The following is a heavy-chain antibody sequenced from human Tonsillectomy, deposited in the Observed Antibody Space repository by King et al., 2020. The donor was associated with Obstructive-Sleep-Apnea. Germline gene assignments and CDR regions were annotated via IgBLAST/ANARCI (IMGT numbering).Heavy chain of an antibody. V-gene: IGHV3-30*04. Sequence: VQLVESGGGVVQPGRSLRLSCAASGFTFSSYAMHWVRQAPGKGLEWVAVISYDGSNKYYADSVKGRFTISRDNSKNTLYLQMNSLRAEDTAVYYCATDSRQVGDTGTKIFDCWGQGTLVTVSS. J-gene: IGHJ4*02. CDR1: GFTFSSYA. D-gene: IGHD1-14*01. CDR3: ATDSRQVGDTGTKIFDC. CDR2: ISYDGSNK.